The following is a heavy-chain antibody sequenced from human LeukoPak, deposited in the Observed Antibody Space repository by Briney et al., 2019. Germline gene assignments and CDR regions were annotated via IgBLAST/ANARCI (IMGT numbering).Heavy chain of an antibody. CDR2: IYYSGST. D-gene: IGHD1-26*01. J-gene: IGHJ5*02. CDR3: ARELQGRVANWFDP. V-gene: IGHV4-31*03. Sequence: TLSLTCTVSGGSISSGGYYWSWIRQHPGKGLEWIGYIYYSGSTYYNPSLKSRVTISVDTSKNQFSLKLSSVTAADTAVYYRARELQGRVANWFDPWGQGTLVTVSS. CDR1: GGSISSGGYY.